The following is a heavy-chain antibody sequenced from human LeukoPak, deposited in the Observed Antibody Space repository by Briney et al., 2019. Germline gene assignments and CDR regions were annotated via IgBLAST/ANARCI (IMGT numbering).Heavy chain of an antibody. CDR1: GFTFSSYS. Sequence: PGGSLRLSCAASGFTFSSYSMNWVRQAQGKGLEWVSYISSSSSTIYYADSVKGRFTISRDNAKNSLYLQMNSLRAEDTAIYYCARQDLGGCQYWGQGTLVTVSS. V-gene: IGHV3-48*01. CDR2: ISSSSSTI. D-gene: IGHD2-15*01. CDR3: ARQDLGGCQY. J-gene: IGHJ4*02.